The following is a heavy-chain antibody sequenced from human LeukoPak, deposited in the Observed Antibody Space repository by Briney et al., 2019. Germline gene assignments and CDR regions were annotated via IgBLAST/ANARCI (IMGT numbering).Heavy chain of an antibody. D-gene: IGHD6-13*01. CDR3: ARGQPGVAAAGNLDY. CDR1: GFTFSSYA. V-gene: IGHV3-33*01. Sequence: PGGSLRLSCAASGFTFSSYAMHWVRQAPGKGLEWVAIIGSDGNNKYYADSVEGRFTIPRDTSKNTLFLQMNSLRAEDTAVYYCARGQPGVAAAGNLDYWGQGTLVTVSS. J-gene: IGHJ4*02. CDR2: IGSDGNNK.